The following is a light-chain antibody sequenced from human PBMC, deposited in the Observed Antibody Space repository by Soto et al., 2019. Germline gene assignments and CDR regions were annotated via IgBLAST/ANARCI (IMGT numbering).Light chain of an antibody. CDR3: QQYYTTPVT. Sequence: DIVMIQSPDSLAVSLGERATINCKSSQTVLYTSNYLAWYQQKPGQPPKLLIYWASTRESGVPDRFSGSGSGTDFTLTISSLQAEDVAVYYCQQYYTTPVTFGQGTKVEIK. CDR2: WAS. J-gene: IGKJ1*01. CDR1: QTVLYTSNY. V-gene: IGKV4-1*01.